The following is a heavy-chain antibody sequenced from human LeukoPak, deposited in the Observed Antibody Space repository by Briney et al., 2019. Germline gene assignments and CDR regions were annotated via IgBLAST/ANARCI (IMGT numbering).Heavy chain of an antibody. CDR3: AKDLYYDSSGYYSRLLDY. V-gene: IGHV1-18*01. D-gene: IGHD3-22*01. Sequence: ASVKVSCKASGYTFTSYAMHWVRQAPGQRLEWMGWISAYNGNTNYAQKLQGRVTMTTDTSTSTAYMELRSLRSDDTAVYYCAKDLYYDSSGYYSRLLDYWGQGTLVTVSS. CDR2: ISAYNGNT. J-gene: IGHJ4*02. CDR1: GYTFTSYA.